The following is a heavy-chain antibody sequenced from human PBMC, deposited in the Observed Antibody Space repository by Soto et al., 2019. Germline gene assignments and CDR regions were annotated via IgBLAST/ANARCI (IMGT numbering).Heavy chain of an antibody. CDR1: GFTFSRFD. CDR2: IGKVGDT. V-gene: IGHV3-13*04. J-gene: IGHJ4*02. D-gene: IGHD6-13*01. Sequence: EVQLVESGGALVQPGGSLRLSCAASGFTFSRFDMHWVRQVIGKGLEWVSGIGKVGDTYYAGSVKGRFTISRENAKNSLYLQLNSLRVGATAVYYCTRGADGFDYWGKGTLVTVSS. CDR3: TRGADGFDY.